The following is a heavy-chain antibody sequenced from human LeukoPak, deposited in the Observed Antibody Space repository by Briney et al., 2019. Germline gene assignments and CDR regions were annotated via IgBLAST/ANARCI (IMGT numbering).Heavy chain of an antibody. J-gene: IGHJ4*02. CDR3: ARFFANGIDY. D-gene: IGHD3-3*01. CDR1: GFTFSSYS. Sequence: GGSLRLSCAASGFTFSSYSMNWVRQAPGKGLEWVSSISSSSSYIYYADSVKGRFTISRDNAKNSLYLQMNSPRAEDTAVYYCARFFANGIDYWGQGTLVTVSS. V-gene: IGHV3-21*01. CDR2: ISSSSSYI.